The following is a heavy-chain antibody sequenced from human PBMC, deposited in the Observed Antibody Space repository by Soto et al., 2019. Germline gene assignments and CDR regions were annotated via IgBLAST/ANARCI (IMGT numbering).Heavy chain of an antibody. D-gene: IGHD3-10*01. V-gene: IGHV1-18*01. CDR3: ARDTGVLLRRPPHWFDP. Sequence: ASVKVSCKASGYTFTSYGISWVRQAPGQGLEWMGWISAYNGNTNYAQKPQGRVTMTTDTSPSTAYMELRSLRSDDTAVYYCARDTGVLLRRPPHWFDPWGQGTLVTVSS. CDR2: ISAYNGNT. CDR1: GYTFTSYG. J-gene: IGHJ5*02.